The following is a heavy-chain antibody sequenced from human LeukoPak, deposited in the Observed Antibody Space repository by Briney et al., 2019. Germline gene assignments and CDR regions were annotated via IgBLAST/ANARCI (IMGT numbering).Heavy chain of an antibody. D-gene: IGHD1-26*01. CDR3: ARQSGTYYMIDY. Sequence: ASVKVSCKASGYTFKRNVFSWGRQAPGQGLEWVGWINAYNGNTNYAPKLQDRVTMTTDTSKGTAYMELRSLRSDDTAVYYCARQSGTYYMIDYWGQGTLVTVSS. CDR1: GYTFKRNV. CDR2: INAYNGNT. V-gene: IGHV1-18*01. J-gene: IGHJ4*02.